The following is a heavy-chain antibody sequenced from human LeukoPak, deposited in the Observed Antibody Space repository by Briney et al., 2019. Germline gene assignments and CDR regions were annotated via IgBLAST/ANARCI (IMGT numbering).Heavy chain of an antibody. CDR1: GGSFSGYY. V-gene: IGHV4-34*01. CDR3: ASRGPGGDDY. D-gene: IGHD2-21*02. CDR2: INHSGST. Sequence: LSETLSLTCAVYGGSFSGYYWSWIRQPPGKGLEWIGEINHSGSTNYNPSLKSRVTISVDTSKNQFSLKLSSVTAADTAVYYCASRGPGGDDYWGQGTLVTVSS. J-gene: IGHJ4*02.